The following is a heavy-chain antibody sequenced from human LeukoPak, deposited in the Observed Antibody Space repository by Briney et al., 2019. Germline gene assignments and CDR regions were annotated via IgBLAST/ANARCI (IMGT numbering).Heavy chain of an antibody. CDR1: GGSISSSSYY. V-gene: IGHV4-39*07. CDR3: ARGQGIYDSIDY. J-gene: IGHJ4*02. Sequence: PSETLSLTCTVSGGSISSSSYYWGWIRQPPGKGLEWIGSIYYSGSTYYNPSLKSRVTISVDTSKNQFSLKLSSVTAADTAVYYCARGQGIYDSIDYWGQGTLVTVSS. D-gene: IGHD3-10*01. CDR2: IYYSGST.